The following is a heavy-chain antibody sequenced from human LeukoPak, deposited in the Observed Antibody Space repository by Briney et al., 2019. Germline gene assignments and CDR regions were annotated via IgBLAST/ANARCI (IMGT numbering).Heavy chain of an antibody. V-gene: IGHV4-61*01. CDR2: IYYSGST. J-gene: IGHJ6*02. CDR3: ARDSRSRGMDV. CDR1: GGSVSSGSYY. Sequence: SETLSLTCTVSGGSVSSGSYYWSWVRQPPGKGLEWIGYIYYSGSTNYNPSPKSRVTISVDTSKNQFSLKLSSVTAADTAVYYCARDSRSRGMDVWGQGTTVTVSS.